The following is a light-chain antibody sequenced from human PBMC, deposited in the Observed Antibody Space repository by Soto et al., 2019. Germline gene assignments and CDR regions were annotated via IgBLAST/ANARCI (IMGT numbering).Light chain of an antibody. J-gene: IGKJ3*01. Sequence: EIVLTQSPGTLSLSPGERATLSCRASQSVSSSSLAWYQQKPGQAPRLLIYGASSRATGIPDRFSGSGSGTDFTLTISRLEPEDFAVYYCQQYGSSPPRVTFGPGTKVDSK. CDR3: QQYGSSPPRVT. CDR2: GAS. CDR1: QSVSSSS. V-gene: IGKV3-20*01.